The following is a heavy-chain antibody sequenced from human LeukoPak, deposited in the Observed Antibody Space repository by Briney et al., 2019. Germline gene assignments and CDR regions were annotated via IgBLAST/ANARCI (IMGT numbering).Heavy chain of an antibody. D-gene: IGHD2-8*01. J-gene: IGHJ3*02. V-gene: IGHV4-34*08. CDR2: INHSGST. CDR3: ATASVRAEVDAFDI. Sequence: GSLRLSCAASGVTVSSKDMSWVRQAPGKGLEWIGEINHSGSTNYNPSLKSRVTISVDTSKNQFSLKLSSVTAADTAVYYCATASVRAEVDAFDIWGQGTMVTVSS. CDR1: GVTVSSKD.